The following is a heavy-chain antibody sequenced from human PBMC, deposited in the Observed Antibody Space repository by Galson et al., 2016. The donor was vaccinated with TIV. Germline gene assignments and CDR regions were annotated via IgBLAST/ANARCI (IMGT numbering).Heavy chain of an antibody. J-gene: IGHJ6*02. CDR1: GLSVTINY. CDR2: ISDGGNT. Sequence: SLRLSCAASGLSVTINYMTWVRQAPGKGLEWVSLISDGGNTYYSDSVKGRFTISRDNSKNTLYLQMNSLRVEDTAVYYCARDRMLDATYYYYYYGMDVWGQGTAATVSS. D-gene: IGHD2-2*03. V-gene: IGHV3-53*05. CDR3: ARDRMLDATYYYYYYGMDV.